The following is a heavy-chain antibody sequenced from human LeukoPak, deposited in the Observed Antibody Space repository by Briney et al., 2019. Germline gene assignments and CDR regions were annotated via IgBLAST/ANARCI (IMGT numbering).Heavy chain of an antibody. CDR2: IRSYDSTI. V-gene: IGHV3-48*03. CDR3: ARGPVVPAASADY. CDR1: GFTFSSYE. D-gene: IGHD2-2*01. Sequence: GGSLRLSCAASGFTFSSYEMNWVRQAPGKGLEWVSYIRSYDSTIYYADSVKGRFTISRDNAKNSLYLQMNSLRVEDTAVYYCARGPVVPAASADYWGQGTLVTVSS. J-gene: IGHJ4*02.